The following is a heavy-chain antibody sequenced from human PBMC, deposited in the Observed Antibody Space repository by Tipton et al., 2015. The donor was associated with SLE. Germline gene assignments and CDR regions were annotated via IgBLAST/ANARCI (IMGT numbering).Heavy chain of an antibody. J-gene: IGHJ6*02. V-gene: IGHV1-18*04. Sequence: QLVQSGAEVKKPGASVKVSCKASGYTFTTYHLHWVRQAPGQGLEWMGWISGYNGNRNYAQKLQGRITMTTDTSTSTAYLELKSLRSDDTAVYYCARVSRWGFWSAYGVDGMDVWGHGTTVTVSS. D-gene: IGHD3-3*01. CDR1: GYTFTTYH. CDR3: ARVSRWGFWSAYGVDGMDV. CDR2: ISGYNGNR.